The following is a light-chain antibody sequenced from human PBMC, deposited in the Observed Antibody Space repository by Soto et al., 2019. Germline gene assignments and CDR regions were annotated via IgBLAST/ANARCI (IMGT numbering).Light chain of an antibody. J-gene: IGKJ5*01. V-gene: IGKV1-13*02. CDR2: DAS. Sequence: AIQLTQSPSSLSASVGDRVTITCRASQGISSDLAWYEQKPGKAPKLLIYDASSLESGGPSRFSGSRSGTDFTLTTSILQPEDFATYYCQHFNSYRRISFGHGTRLEIK. CDR3: QHFNSYRRIS. CDR1: QGISSD.